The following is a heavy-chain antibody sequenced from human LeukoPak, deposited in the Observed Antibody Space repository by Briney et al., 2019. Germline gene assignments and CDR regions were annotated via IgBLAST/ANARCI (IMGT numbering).Heavy chain of an antibody. V-gene: IGHV4-4*07. CDR3: ATGYYDSSGYYFDY. Sequence: PSETLSLTCTVSGGSISSYYWSWIRQPAGKGLEWIGRIYTSGSPNYNPSLKSRVTMSVDTSKNQFSLKLSSVTAAYTAVYYCATGYYDSSGYYFDYWGQGTLVTVSS. J-gene: IGHJ4*02. CDR2: IYTSGSP. D-gene: IGHD3-22*01. CDR1: GGSISSYY.